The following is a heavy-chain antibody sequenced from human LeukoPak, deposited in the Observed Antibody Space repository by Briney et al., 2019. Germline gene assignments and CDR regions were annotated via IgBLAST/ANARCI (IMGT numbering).Heavy chain of an antibody. J-gene: IGHJ6*02. CDR3: AKYVSARGPPYALAV. D-gene: IGHD2/OR15-2a*01. Sequence: GGSLRLSCAASEFTFSSYAMQWVRQAPGKGLEWVSGISASGGNTWYADSVKGRFTISRDNSKNTPYLQMNSLRAEDTAVYCCAKYVSARGPPYALAVWGQGTTVTVSS. V-gene: IGHV3-23*01. CDR1: EFTFSSYA. CDR2: ISASGGNT.